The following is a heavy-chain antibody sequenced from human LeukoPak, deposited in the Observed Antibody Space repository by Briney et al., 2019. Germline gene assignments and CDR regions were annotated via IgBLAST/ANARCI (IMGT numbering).Heavy chain of an antibody. V-gene: IGHV1-69*13. CDR1: GGTFISYA. CDR3: ARDLRAYYYGSGSYHY. CDR2: IIPIFGTA. J-gene: IGHJ4*02. Sequence: SVKVSCKASGGTFISYAISWVRQAPGQGLERMGGIIPIFGTANYAQKFQGRVTITADESTSTAYMELSSLRSEDTAVYYCARDLRAYYYGSGSYHYWGQGTLVTVSS. D-gene: IGHD3-10*01.